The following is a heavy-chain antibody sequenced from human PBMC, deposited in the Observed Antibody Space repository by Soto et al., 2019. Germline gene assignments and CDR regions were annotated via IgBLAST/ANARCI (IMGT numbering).Heavy chain of an antibody. CDR3: ARSSGYYPQYYFDY. Sequence: QVQLQESGPGLVKPSQTLSLTCTVSGGSISSGGYYWSWIRQHPGKGLEWIGYIYYSGSTYYNPSLQSRVTISVDTSKNQFSLKLSSVTAADTAVYYCARSSGYYPQYYFDYWGQGTLVTVSS. J-gene: IGHJ4*02. V-gene: IGHV4-31*03. CDR1: GGSISSGGYY. CDR2: IYYSGST. D-gene: IGHD3-22*01.